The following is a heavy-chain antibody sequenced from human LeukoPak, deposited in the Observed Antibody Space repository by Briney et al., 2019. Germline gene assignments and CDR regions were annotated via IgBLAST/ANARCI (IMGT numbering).Heavy chain of an antibody. D-gene: IGHD3-22*01. J-gene: IGHJ5*02. Sequence: ASVKVSCKASGYTFTGYYMHWVRQAPGQGLEWMGWINPNSGGTNYAQKFQGRVTMTRDTSISTAYMELSRLRSDDTAVYYCARDTYYYDSSGSFDPWGQGTLVTVSS. CDR1: GYTFTGYY. CDR3: ARDTYYYDSSGSFDP. CDR2: INPNSGGT. V-gene: IGHV1-2*02.